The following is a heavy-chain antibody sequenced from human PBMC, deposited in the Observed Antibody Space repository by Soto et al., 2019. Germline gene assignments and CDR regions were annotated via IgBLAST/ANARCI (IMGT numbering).Heavy chain of an antibody. V-gene: IGHV3-11*01. CDR2: ISSSGSTI. J-gene: IGHJ6*03. CDR3: ARPSNYDILTGYYYYYYYYMDV. D-gene: IGHD3-9*01. Sequence: QVQLVESGGGLVKPGGSLRLSCAASGFTFSDYYMSWIRQAPGKGLEWVSYISSSGSTIYYADSVKGRFTSSKDNVKNSQYLQMNSLRAEDTSVYYCARPSNYDILTGYYYYYYYYMDVWGKGTMVTVCS. CDR1: GFTFSDYY.